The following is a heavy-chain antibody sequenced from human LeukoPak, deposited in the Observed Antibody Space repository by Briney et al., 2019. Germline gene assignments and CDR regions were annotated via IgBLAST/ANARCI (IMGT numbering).Heavy chain of an antibody. D-gene: IGHD4-23*01. Sequence: SETLSLTCTVSGGSISSYYWSWIRQPPGKGLEWIGYIYYSGSTNYNPSLKSRVTMSVDTSKNQFSLKLSSVTAADTAVYYCVRYYGGYYYYMDVWGKGTTVTVSS. CDR2: IYYSGST. J-gene: IGHJ6*03. CDR1: GGSISSYY. CDR3: VRYYGGYYYYMDV. V-gene: IGHV4-59*12.